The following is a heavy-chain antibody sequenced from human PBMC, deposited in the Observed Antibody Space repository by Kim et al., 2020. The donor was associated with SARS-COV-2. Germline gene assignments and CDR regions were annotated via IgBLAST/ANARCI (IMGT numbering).Heavy chain of an antibody. Sequence: YADSVKGRFTVSRDNAKNTLYLQMDNLRVEDMALYYCAKDHESSGWPTFDYWGQGTQVTVSS. CDR3: AKDHESSGWPTFDY. J-gene: IGHJ4*02. V-gene: IGHV3-23*01. D-gene: IGHD6-19*01.